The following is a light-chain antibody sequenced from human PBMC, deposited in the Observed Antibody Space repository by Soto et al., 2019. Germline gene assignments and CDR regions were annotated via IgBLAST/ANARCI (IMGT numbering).Light chain of an antibody. Sequence: AIRMTQSPSSFSASTGDRVTNTCRASQGISSYLAWYQQKPGKAPKLLIYAASTLQSGVPSRFSGSGSGTDFTLTISCLQSEDFATYYCQQYNSYPLTFGQGTKVEIK. CDR2: AAS. CDR1: QGISSY. J-gene: IGKJ1*01. V-gene: IGKV1-8*01. CDR3: QQYNSYPLT.